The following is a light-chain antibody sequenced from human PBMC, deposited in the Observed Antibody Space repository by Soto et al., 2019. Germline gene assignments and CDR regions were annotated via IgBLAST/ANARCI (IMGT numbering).Light chain of an antibody. J-gene: IGKJ4*01. Sequence: EVVLTQSPDTLSLSPGDRATLSCRASQSVSTYLAWYQQKPGQAPRLLIYDASNRATGIPARFSGSGSGTDFTPTISSLEPEDFALYYCQQRSAWPFTFGGGTSVLIK. CDR1: QSVSTY. CDR2: DAS. CDR3: QQRSAWPFT. V-gene: IGKV3-11*01.